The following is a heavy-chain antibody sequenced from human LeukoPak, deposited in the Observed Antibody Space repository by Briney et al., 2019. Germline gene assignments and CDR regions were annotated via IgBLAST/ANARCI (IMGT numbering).Heavy chain of an antibody. CDR1: GFTFSSYG. J-gene: IGHJ6*04. CDR3: AKLETFTVVTPDGMDV. Sequence: PGGSLRLSCAASGFTFSSYGMHWVRQAPGKGLEWVAFIRYDGSNKYYADSVKGRFTISRDNSKNTLYLQMNSLRAEDTAVYYCAKLETFTVVTPDGMDVWGKGTTVTVSS. CDR2: IRYDGSNK. V-gene: IGHV3-30*02. D-gene: IGHD4-23*01.